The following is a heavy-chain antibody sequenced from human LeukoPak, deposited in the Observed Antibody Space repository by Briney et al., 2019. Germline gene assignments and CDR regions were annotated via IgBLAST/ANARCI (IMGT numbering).Heavy chain of an antibody. J-gene: IGHJ4*02. CDR3: AREGDSSVVVAATSLYFDY. D-gene: IGHD2-15*01. CDR1: GYTFTSYY. V-gene: IGHV1-46*01. Sequence: ASVKVSCKASGYTFTSYYMHWVRQAPGQGPEWMGVINPSGGSTSYAQKFQGRVTMTRDMSTSTVYMELSSLRSEDTAVYYCAREGDSSVVVAATSLYFDYWGQGTLVTVSS. CDR2: INPSGGST.